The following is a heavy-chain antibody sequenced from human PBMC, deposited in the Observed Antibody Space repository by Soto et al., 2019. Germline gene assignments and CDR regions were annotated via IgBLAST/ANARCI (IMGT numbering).Heavy chain of an antibody. Sequence: SGPTLVHPTQTLTLTRTLSGSPLTTSGVGVGWIRQPPGKALEWLALIYWDDDERYSPSLQSRLTITKDNSKNQVGLTMTNMDPGDTATYYCAHMTTVTTFDSWGQGTLVTVSS. V-gene: IGHV2-5*02. J-gene: IGHJ4*02. D-gene: IGHD4-17*01. CDR2: IYWDDDE. CDR1: GSPLTTSGVG. CDR3: AHMTTVTTFDS.